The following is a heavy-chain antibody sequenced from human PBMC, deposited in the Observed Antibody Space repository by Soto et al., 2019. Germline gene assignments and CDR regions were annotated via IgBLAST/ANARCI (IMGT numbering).Heavy chain of an antibody. CDR3: ARVAAAGKYYYYYYGMDV. V-gene: IGHV4-34*01. CDR1: VGSFSGYY. D-gene: IGHD6-13*01. J-gene: IGHJ6*02. CDR2: INHSGST. Sequence: SETLSLTCSVYVGSFSGYYWSWIRQPPGKGLEWIGEINHSGSTNYNPSLKSRVTISVDTSKNQFSLKLSSVTAADTAVYYCARVAAAGKYYYYYYGMDVWGQGTTVTVSS.